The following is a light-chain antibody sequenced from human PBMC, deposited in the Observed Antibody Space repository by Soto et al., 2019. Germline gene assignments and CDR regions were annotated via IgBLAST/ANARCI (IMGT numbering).Light chain of an antibody. V-gene: IGKV3-20*01. CDR2: GAS. CDR3: QQFATSPYT. CDR1: QSVRSTY. Sequence: EIVLTQSPDTVSLSPGESATLSCRASQSVRSTYLAWYQQTPGQAPRLLIYGASSRATGIPDRFSGSGSGTDFTLTISRLEPKDFAVYYCQQFATSPYTFGQGTNLEIK. J-gene: IGKJ2*01.